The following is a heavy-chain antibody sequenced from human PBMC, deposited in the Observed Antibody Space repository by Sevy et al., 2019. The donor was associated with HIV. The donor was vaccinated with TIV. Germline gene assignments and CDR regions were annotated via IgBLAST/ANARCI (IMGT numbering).Heavy chain of an antibody. CDR3: VAGPTCGVGGCHEIGRYSWDV. D-gene: IGHD2-15*01. V-gene: IGHV3-72*01. CDR2: IRNRPNSYTT. CDR1: GFTFSDHY. Sequence: GESLKISCAASGFTFSDHYVDWVRQAPGKGLEWVGRIRNRPNSYTTEYAASVKGRFTISRDDSRNSVYLQMNSLNTQAPAVYYCVAGPTCGVGGCHEIGRYSWDVWGKGATVTVSS. J-gene: IGHJ6*04.